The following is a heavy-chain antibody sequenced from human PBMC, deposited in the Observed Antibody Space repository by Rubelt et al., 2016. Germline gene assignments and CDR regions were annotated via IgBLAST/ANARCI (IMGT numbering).Heavy chain of an antibody. V-gene: IGHV1-18*01. J-gene: IGHJ4*02. D-gene: IGHD6-13*01. CDR2: ISVNNGHT. Sequence: QVQLVQSGVEVKKPGASVKVSCKASGYSFTDYGITWVRQAPGQGLEWMGWISVNNGHTNYAQKLQGRVTMTADTSPRTAYMELRRLTSDDTAVYYCARDLSSTWYKDYWGQGTLVTVSS. CDR1: GYSFTDYG. CDR3: ARDLSSTWYKDY.